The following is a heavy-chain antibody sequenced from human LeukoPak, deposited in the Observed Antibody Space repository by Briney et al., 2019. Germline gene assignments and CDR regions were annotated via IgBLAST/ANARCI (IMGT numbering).Heavy chain of an antibody. CDR2: INPQSGGT. J-gene: IGHJ5*02. CDR1: GYTFTGYY. D-gene: IGHD2-15*01. Sequence: ASVKVSCKPSGYTFTGYYIQWVRQAPGQGLEWMGWINPQSGGTNYAQKFQGRVTMTRDTSISTAYMELRSLRSDDTAVYYCARVVVVAATSGHWFDPWGQGTLVTVSS. V-gene: IGHV1-2*02. CDR3: ARVVVVAATSGHWFDP.